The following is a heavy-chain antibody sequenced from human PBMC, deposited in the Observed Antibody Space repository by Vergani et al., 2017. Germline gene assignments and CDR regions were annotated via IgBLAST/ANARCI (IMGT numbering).Heavy chain of an antibody. CDR3: ARDLGRYSSSWYFDL. Sequence: QVQLVQSGAEVKKPGASVKVSCKASGYTFTSYYMHWVRQAPGQGLEWMGIINPSGGSTNYAQKFQGRVTMTRDTSTSTVYMELSSLRSEDTAVYYCARDLGRYSSSWYFDLWGRGTLVTVSS. CDR1: GYTFTSYY. J-gene: IGHJ2*01. D-gene: IGHD2-2*01. CDR2: INPSGGST. V-gene: IGHV1-46*01.